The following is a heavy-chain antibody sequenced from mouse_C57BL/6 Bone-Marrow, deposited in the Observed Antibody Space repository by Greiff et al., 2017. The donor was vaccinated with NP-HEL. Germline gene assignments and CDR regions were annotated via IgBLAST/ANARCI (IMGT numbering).Heavy chain of an antibody. J-gene: IGHJ1*03. V-gene: IGHV1-72*01. CDR1: GYTFTSYW. CDR2: IDPNSGGT. D-gene: IGHD6-5*01. CDR3: AVQGRVCSLGYFDV. Sequence: QVQLQQSGAELVKPGASVKLSCKASGYTFTSYWMHWVKQRPGRGLEWIGRIDPNSGGTKYNEKFKSTATLTVDKPSSTAYMQLSSLTSEDSAVYYCAVQGRVCSLGYFDVWGTGTTVTVSS.